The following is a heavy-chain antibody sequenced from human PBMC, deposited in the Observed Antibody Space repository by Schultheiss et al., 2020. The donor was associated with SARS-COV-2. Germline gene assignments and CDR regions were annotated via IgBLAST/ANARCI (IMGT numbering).Heavy chain of an antibody. CDR2: ISSSSSYI. CDR1: GFTFSSYS. J-gene: IGHJ6*02. D-gene: IGHD1-26*01. V-gene: IGHV3-21*01. Sequence: GGSLRLSCAASGFTFSSYSMNWVRQAPGKGLEWVSSISSSSSYIYYADSVKGRFTISRDNAKNSLYLQMNSLRAEDTAVYYCAREVGIVGATNTYYYYYGMDVWGQGTTVTVSS. CDR3: AREVGIVGATNTYYYYYGMDV.